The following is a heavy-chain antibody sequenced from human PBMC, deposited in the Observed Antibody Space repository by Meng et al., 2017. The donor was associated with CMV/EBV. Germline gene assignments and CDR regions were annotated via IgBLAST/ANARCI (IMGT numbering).Heavy chain of an antibody. D-gene: IGHD3-10*01. Sequence: GESLKISCTMSGFTFSDYNIHWVRQAPGKGLEWVSYIQYDGKNKYYGDSVKGRFTISRDNSKNTVNLQMNNLRVEDTAVYYCVNYEGVRFARDTPNDNWGQGTLVTVSS. CDR3: VNYEGVRFARDTPNDN. J-gene: IGHJ4*02. CDR2: IQYDGKNK. V-gene: IGHV3-30*02. CDR1: GFTFSDYN.